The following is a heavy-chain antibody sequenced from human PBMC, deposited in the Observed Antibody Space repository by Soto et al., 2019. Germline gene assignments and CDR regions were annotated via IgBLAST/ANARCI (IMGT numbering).Heavy chain of an antibody. CDR3: ARTRIAVAGTYYYYGMDV. Sequence: SGPMLVNPTQTLTLTCTFSGFSLSTSGMCVSWIRQPPGKALEWLALIDWDDDKYYSTSLKTRLTISKDTSKNQVVLTMTNMDPVDTATYYCARTRIAVAGTYYYYGMDVWGQGTTVTVSS. CDR1: GFSLSTSGMC. J-gene: IGHJ6*02. D-gene: IGHD6-19*01. V-gene: IGHV2-70*01. CDR2: IDWDDDK.